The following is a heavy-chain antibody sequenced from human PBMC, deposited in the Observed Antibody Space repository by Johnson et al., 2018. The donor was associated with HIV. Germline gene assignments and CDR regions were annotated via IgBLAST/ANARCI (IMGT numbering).Heavy chain of an antibody. CDR2: IWYDGTNK. CDR1: GFSFTRYG. V-gene: IGHV3-33*01. Sequence: QVQLVESGGGVVQPGESLTLSCAASGFSFTRYGMHWVRQAPGKGLEWVAVIWYDGTNKYYADSVKGRFTISRDNSKNTLYLQMNSLRAEDTAVYYCARDRGRWLQFFTTPDAFDIWGQGTMVTVSS. D-gene: IGHD5-24*01. CDR3: ARDRGRWLQFFTTPDAFDI. J-gene: IGHJ3*02.